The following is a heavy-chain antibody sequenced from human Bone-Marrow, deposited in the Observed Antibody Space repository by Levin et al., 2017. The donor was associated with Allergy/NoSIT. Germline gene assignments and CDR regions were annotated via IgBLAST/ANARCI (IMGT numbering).Heavy chain of an antibody. Sequence: GESLKISCKASGFTFTGHYIHWVRQAPGQGLEWMGWVKPKTGDTNYAQKFQGRVSMTRDMSISTAYMELSRLKSDDTAVYYCARDLRGGYSPFDSWGQGTLVTVSS. J-gene: IGHJ4*02. V-gene: IGHV1-2*02. D-gene: IGHD1-26*01. CDR2: VKPKTGDT. CDR3: ARDLRGGYSPFDS. CDR1: GFTFTGHY.